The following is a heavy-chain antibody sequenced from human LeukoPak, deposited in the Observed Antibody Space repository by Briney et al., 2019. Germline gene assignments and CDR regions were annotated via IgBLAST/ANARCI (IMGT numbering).Heavy chain of an antibody. CDR3: AKPDCSGGSCYGTDY. D-gene: IGHD2-15*01. CDR2: ISGSGGST. J-gene: IGHJ4*02. CDR1: GFTFSSYW. Sequence: GGSLRLSCAASGFTFSSYWMSWVRQAPGKGLEWVSAISGSGGSTYYADSVKDRFTISRDNSKNTLYLQMNSLRAEDTAVYYCAKPDCSGGSCYGTDYWGQGTLVTVSS. V-gene: IGHV3-23*01.